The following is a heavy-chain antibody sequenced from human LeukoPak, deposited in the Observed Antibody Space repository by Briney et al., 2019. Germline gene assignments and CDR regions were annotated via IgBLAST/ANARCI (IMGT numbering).Heavy chain of an antibody. D-gene: IGHD3-3*01. Sequence: GGSLRLSCAASGFTFSNYWMHWVRQAPGKGLVWVSRINSDGINTSYADSVKGRFTISRDNAKNTLNLQMNSLRAEDTAVYYCAKGSKEVLFTRDHHMDVWGKGTTVTMSS. J-gene: IGHJ6*03. CDR2: INSDGINT. CDR3: AKGSKEVLFTRDHHMDV. V-gene: IGHV3-74*01. CDR1: GFTFSNYW.